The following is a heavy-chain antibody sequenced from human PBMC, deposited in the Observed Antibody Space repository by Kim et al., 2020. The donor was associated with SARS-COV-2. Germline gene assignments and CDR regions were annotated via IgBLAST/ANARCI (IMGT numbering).Heavy chain of an antibody. V-gene: IGHV3-11*04. CDR2: ISSSGSTI. CDR1: GFTFSDYY. CDR3: ATGNSSSWYPMDV. Sequence: GGSLRLSCAASGFTFSDYYMSWIRQAPGKGLEWVSYISSSGSTIYYADSVKGRFTISRDNAKNSLYLQMNSLRAEDTAVYYCATGNSSSWYPMDVWGQGTTVTVSS. J-gene: IGHJ6*02. D-gene: IGHD6-13*01.